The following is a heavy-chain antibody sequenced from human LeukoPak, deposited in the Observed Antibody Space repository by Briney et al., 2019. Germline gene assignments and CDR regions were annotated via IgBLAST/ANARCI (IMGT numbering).Heavy chain of an antibody. CDR1: GFTFSSYA. D-gene: IGHD6-13*01. CDR2: ISGSGDYT. J-gene: IGHJ4*02. Sequence: GGSLRLSCAASGFTFSSYAMSWVRQAPGKGLEWVSTISGSGDYTFYADSVKGQFTISRDNSKNTLYLQMNSLRADDTAVYYCAKRGIAAAASFDYWGQGTLVTVSS. V-gene: IGHV3-23*01. CDR3: AKRGIAAAASFDY.